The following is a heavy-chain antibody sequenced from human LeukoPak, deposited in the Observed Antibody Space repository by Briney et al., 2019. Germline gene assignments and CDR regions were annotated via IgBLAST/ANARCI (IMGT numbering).Heavy chain of an antibody. CDR1: GDSVSSNSAA. V-gene: IGHV6-1*01. D-gene: IGHD3-22*01. J-gene: IGHJ4*02. Sequence: SQTLSLTCAISGDSVSSNSAAWNWIRQSPSRGLEWLGRTYYRSKWYNDYAVSVKSRITINPDTSKNQFSLQLNSVTPEDTAVYYCAREGDSSGYYQWYFDYWGQGTLVTVSP. CDR3: AREGDSSGYYQWYFDY. CDR2: TYYRSKWYN.